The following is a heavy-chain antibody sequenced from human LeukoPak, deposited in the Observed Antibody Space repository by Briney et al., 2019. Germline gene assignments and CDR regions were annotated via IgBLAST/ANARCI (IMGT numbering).Heavy chain of an antibody. CDR1: GFTFSSYW. V-gene: IGHV3-74*01. Sequence: GGSLRLSCAASGFTFSSYWMHWVRQAPGKGLVWVSRINSDGSSTSYADSVKGRFTISRDNAKNTLYLRVNSLRAEDTAVYYCARVGPSSDFDYWGQGTLVTVSS. CDR3: ARVGPSSDFDY. CDR2: INSDGSST. J-gene: IGHJ4*02. D-gene: IGHD3-22*01.